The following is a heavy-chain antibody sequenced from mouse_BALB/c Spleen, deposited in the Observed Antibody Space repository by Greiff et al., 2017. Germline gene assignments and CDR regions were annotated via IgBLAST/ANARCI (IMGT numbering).Heavy chain of an antibody. Sequence: EVKLVESGGGLVKPGGSLKLSCAASGFTFSSYTMSWVRQTPEKRLEWVATISSGGSYTYYPDSVKGRFTISRDNAKNTLYLQMSSLKSEDTAMYYCTRDGAGGNYYGSSYDAMDYWGQGTSVTVSS. V-gene: IGHV5-6-4*01. D-gene: IGHD1-1*01. J-gene: IGHJ4*01. CDR1: GFTFSSYT. CDR3: TRDGAGGNYYGSSYDAMDY. CDR2: ISSGGSYT.